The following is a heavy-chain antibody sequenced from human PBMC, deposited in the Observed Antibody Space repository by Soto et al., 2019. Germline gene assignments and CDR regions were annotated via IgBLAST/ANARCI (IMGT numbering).Heavy chain of an antibody. V-gene: IGHV1-18*04. Sequence: ASVKVSCKASGYTFTSYGISWVRQTPGQGLEWMGWISAYNGNTNYAQKLQGRVTMTTDTSTSTAYMELRSLRSDDTAVYYCARQDQTYDFWSGYYLEYYYGMDVWG. D-gene: IGHD3-3*01. CDR1: GYTFTSYG. CDR2: ISAYNGNT. CDR3: ARQDQTYDFWSGYYLEYYYGMDV. J-gene: IGHJ6*02.